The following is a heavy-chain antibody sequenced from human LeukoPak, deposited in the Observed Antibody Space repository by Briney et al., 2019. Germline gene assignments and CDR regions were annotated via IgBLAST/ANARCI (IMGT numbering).Heavy chain of an antibody. CDR3: ARGRTHRRLWLGESTGGPFDY. CDR1: GYTFTSYD. D-gene: IGHD3-10*01. V-gene: IGHV1-2*02. CDR2: INPNSGGT. J-gene: IGHJ4*02. Sequence: GASVKVSCKASGYTFTSYDINWVRQATGQGLEWMGWINPNSGGTNYAQKFQGRVTMTRDTSISTAYMELSRLRSDDTAVYYCARGRTHRRLWLGESTGGPFDYWGQGTLVTVSS.